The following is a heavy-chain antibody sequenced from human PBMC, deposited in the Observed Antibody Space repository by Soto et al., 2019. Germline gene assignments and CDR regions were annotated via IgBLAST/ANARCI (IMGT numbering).Heavy chain of an antibody. J-gene: IGHJ3*02. CDR3: ARERGYYDSSGYFPFFDI. CDR1: GGSISSGGYY. CDR2: IYYSGST. D-gene: IGHD3-22*01. V-gene: IGHV4-31*03. Sequence: SETLSLTCTVSGGSISSGGYYWSWIRQHPGKGLEWIGYIYYSGSTYYNPSLKSRVTISVDTSKNQFSLRLSSVTAADTAVFYCARERGYYDSSGYFPFFDIWGKGKMLTVSS.